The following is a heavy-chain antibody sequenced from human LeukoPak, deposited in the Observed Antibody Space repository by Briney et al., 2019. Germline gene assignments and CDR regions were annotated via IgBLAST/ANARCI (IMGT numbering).Heavy chain of an antibody. J-gene: IGHJ4*02. V-gene: IGHV3-66*01. D-gene: IGHD3-10*01. CDR2: IYSGGST. CDR3: ARSMVRGVSLDY. Sequence: GGSLRLSCAASGFTFSSYSMNWVRQAPGKGLEWVSVIYSGGSTYYADSVKGRFTISRDNSKNTLYLQMNSLRAEDTAVYYCARSMVRGVSLDYWGQGTLVTVSS. CDR1: GFTFSSYS.